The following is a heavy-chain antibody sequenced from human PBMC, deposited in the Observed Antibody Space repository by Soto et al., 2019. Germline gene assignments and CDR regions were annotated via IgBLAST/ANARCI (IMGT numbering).Heavy chain of an antibody. V-gene: IGHV1-2*02. D-gene: IGHD2-21*01. CDR3: ARGRTIGGNWADDC. CDR1: GYIFTDYY. J-gene: IGHJ1*01. Sequence: QVQLVQSGAEVTKPGASVKVSCKASGYIFTDYYMHWVRQAPGQGLEWMGWINPNDADKQCAQKFQDRVTMTRDTSISTAYMELSGLRSDDTAVYYCARGRTIGGNWADDCWGPGTLVIVSS. CDR2: INPNDADK.